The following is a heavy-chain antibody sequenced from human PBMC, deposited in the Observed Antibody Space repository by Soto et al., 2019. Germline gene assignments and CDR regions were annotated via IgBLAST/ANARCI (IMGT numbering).Heavy chain of an antibody. CDR1: GFTFSSYS. CDR2: ISSSSSTI. CDR3: ARVRQIYYYYDMDV. V-gene: IGHV3-48*01. Sequence: GGSLRLSCAASGFTFSSYSMNWVRQAPGEGLEWVSYISSSSSTIFYADSVKGRFTISRDNAKTSLYLQMNSLRAEDTAVYYCARVRQIYYYYDMDVWGQGTTVTVSS. J-gene: IGHJ6*02.